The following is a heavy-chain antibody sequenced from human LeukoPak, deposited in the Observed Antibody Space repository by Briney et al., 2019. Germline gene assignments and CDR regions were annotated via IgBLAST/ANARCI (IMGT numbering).Heavy chain of an antibody. J-gene: IGHJ5*02. CDR3: AREWTSGVWFYP. D-gene: IGHD3-10*01. CDR1: GGSISIYY. Sequence: SETLSLTCTVSGGSISIYYWSWIRQPPGKGLEWIGYIYYSGSTNYNPSLNSRVTISVDTSKNQFSLKLSSVTAADTAVYYCAREWTSGVWFYPWGQGTLVTVSS. V-gene: IGHV4-59*12. CDR2: IYYSGST.